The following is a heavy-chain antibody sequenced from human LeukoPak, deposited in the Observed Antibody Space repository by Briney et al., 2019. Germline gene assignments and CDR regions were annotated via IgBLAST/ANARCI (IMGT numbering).Heavy chain of an antibody. D-gene: IGHD2-2*01. CDR1: GFTFSSYA. CDR2: ISYDGTNK. Sequence: GGSLRLSCAASGFTFSSYAMNWARQAPGKGLEWVAVISYDGTNKYYADSVKGRFTISRDNAKNSLYLQMNSLRAEDTAVYYCANHLACGSTSCPPFDYWGQGTLVTVSS. J-gene: IGHJ4*02. CDR3: ANHLACGSTSCPPFDY. V-gene: IGHV3-30-3*01.